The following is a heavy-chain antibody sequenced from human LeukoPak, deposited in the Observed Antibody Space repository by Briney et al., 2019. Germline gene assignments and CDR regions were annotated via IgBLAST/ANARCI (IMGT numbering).Heavy chain of an antibody. CDR1: GYSISSGYY. CDR2: IYHSGNT. J-gene: IGHJ4*02. CDR3: ARREYSSSGNDY. D-gene: IGHD6-6*01. Sequence: PSETLSLTCAVSGYSISSGYYWGWIRQPPGKGLEWIGSIYHSGNTYYNPSLKSRVTISVDTSKNQFSLKLSSVTAADTAVYYCARREYSSSGNDYWGQGTLVTVSS. V-gene: IGHV4-38-2*01.